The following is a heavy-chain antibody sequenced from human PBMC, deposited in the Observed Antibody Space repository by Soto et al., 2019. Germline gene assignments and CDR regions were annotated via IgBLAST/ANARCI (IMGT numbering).Heavy chain of an antibody. CDR3: VRSAFGYYDTSGYPLTDS. D-gene: IGHD3-22*01. V-gene: IGHV4-39*01. CDR1: GGSISSSNYY. Sequence: SETLSLTCNVSGGSISSSNYYWGWIRQPPGEGLEWIGSMDYNGNSYQNPSLKSRVTLSVDTSKSQFSLKLRSVTAADTAVYFCVRSAFGYYDTSGYPLTDSWGQGTMVTVSS. CDR2: MDYNGNS. J-gene: IGHJ4*02.